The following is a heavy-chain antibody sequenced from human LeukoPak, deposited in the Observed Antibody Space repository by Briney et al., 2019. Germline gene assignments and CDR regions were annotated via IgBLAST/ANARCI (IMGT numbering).Heavy chain of an antibody. J-gene: IGHJ3*02. CDR3: ARGLLRSSPTSWAFDI. V-gene: IGHV3-21*06. Sequence: GGSLRLSCAASGFTFSSYAMSWVRQAPGKGLEWVSSISNGGSYIDYADSLQGRLTISRDNAKNSLYLQMISLRAVDTAVYFCARGLLRSSPTSWAFDIWGHGAMVTVSS. D-gene: IGHD2-2*01. CDR2: ISNGGSYI. CDR1: GFTFSSYA.